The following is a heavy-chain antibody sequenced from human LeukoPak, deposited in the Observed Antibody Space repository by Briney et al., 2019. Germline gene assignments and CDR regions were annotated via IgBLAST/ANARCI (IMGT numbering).Heavy chain of an antibody. Sequence: GGSLRLSCAASGFTFSSYSTNWVRQAPGKGLEWVSAISGSGGSTYYADSVKGRFTISRDNSKNTLFLQMNSLRAEDTAVYYCAKRTDYSNYGPFDYWGQGTLVTVSS. CDR2: ISGSGGST. J-gene: IGHJ4*02. CDR3: AKRTDYSNYGPFDY. CDR1: GFTFSSYS. D-gene: IGHD4-11*01. V-gene: IGHV3-23*01.